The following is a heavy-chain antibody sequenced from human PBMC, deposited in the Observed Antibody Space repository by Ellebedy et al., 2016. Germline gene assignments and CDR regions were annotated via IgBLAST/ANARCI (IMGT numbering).Heavy chain of an antibody. Sequence: ASVKVSCKASGYTFTSYDINWVRQATGQGLEWMGWMNPNSGNTGYAQKFQGRVTMTEDTSTDTAYMELSSLRSEDTAVYYCATGPVMTTVVTLDYWGQGTLVTVSS. V-gene: IGHV1-8*01. CDR2: MNPNSGNT. CDR3: ATGPVMTTVVTLDY. D-gene: IGHD4-23*01. J-gene: IGHJ4*02. CDR1: GYTFTSYD.